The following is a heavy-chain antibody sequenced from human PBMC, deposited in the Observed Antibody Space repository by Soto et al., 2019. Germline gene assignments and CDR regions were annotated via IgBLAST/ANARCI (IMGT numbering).Heavy chain of an antibody. V-gene: IGHV3-23*01. Sequence: GGSLRLSCAASGFTFSSYAMSWVRQAPGKGLEWVSSISGSGGSTYYADSVKGRFTISRDNSKNTLYLQMNSLRAEDTAVYYYANPGYNWXDYDWFDPWGQGTMGTVSS. CDR2: ISGSGGST. D-gene: IGHD1-1*01. CDR3: ANPGYNWXDYDWFDP. CDR1: GFTFSSYA. J-gene: IGHJ5*02.